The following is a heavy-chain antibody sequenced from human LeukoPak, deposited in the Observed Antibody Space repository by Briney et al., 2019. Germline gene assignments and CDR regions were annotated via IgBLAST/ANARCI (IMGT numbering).Heavy chain of an antibody. V-gene: IGHV1-2*02. CDR2: INPNSGGT. J-gene: IGHJ4*02. CDR3: AREPLDY. Sequence: ASVKASCKASGYTFTGYYMHWGRRAPGHGLEWMGWINPNSGGTNYAQKFQGTVTMTRDTSISTAYMELSRLRSDDTAVYYCAREPLDYWGQGTLVTVSS. CDR1: GYTFTGYY.